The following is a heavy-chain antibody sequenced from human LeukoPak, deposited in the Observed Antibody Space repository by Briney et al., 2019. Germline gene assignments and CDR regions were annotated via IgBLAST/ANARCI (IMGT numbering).Heavy chain of an antibody. CDR2: ISSSSSTI. Sequence: GGSLRLSCAASGFTFSSYSMNWVRQAPGKGLDWVSYISSSSSTIYYADSVKGRFTISRDNAKNSLYLQMNSLRAEDTAVYYCARYSSHWSFDSWGQGTLVTVSS. J-gene: IGHJ4*02. CDR1: GFTFSSYS. CDR3: ARYSSHWSFDS. D-gene: IGHD6-19*01. V-gene: IGHV3-48*01.